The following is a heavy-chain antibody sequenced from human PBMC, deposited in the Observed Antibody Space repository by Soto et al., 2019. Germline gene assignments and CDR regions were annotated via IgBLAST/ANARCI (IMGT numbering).Heavy chain of an antibody. V-gene: IGHV3-73*02. CDR1: GFTFSASA. CDR2: IRSKANRDAT. Sequence: EVQLVESGGGLVQPGGSLKLSCAASGFTFSASAVHWVRQASGKGLEWVGHIRSKANRDATAYAASVEGRFAISRDDSKNTAYLHMNSLTTEDTAVYYCTRREVPKSPLFYYFDLWGRGTLVTVSS. D-gene: IGHD2-2*01. CDR3: TRREVPKSPLFYYFDL. J-gene: IGHJ2*01.